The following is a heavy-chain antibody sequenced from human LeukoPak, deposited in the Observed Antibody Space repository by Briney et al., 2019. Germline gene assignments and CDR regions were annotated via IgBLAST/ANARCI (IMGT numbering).Heavy chain of an antibody. V-gene: IGHV3-53*04. CDR2: IYSGGST. J-gene: IGHJ5*02. Sequence: GGSLRLSCAASGFTFSSYAMAWVRQAPGKGLEWVSVIYSGGSTYYADSVKGRFTISRHNSKNTLYLQMNSLRAEDTAVYYCARDKNFFSNWFDPWGQGTLVTVSS. CDR1: GFTFSSYA. D-gene: IGHD2/OR15-2a*01. CDR3: ARDKNFFSNWFDP.